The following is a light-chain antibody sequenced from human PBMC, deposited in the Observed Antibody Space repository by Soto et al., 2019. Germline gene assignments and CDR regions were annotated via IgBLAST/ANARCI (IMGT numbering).Light chain of an antibody. Sequence: QSVLTQPPSVSAAPGQKVTISCSGSSSNIGNNYVSWYQQLPGTAPKLLIYDNNKRPSGIPDRFSDSKSGTSATLGITGLQTGDEADDYCGTWDSSLRAYVFGTGTKLTVL. CDR2: DNN. J-gene: IGLJ1*01. CDR1: SSNIGNNY. V-gene: IGLV1-51*01. CDR3: GTWDSSLRAYV.